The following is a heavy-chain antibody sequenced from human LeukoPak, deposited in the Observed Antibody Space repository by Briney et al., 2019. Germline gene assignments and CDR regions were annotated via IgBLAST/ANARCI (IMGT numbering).Heavy chain of an antibody. CDR3: ARDRGIAAAGKRPYYYYYGMDV. J-gene: IGHJ6*02. D-gene: IGHD6-13*01. CDR1: GYTFTSYG. CDR2: IGAYNGDT. V-gene: IGHV1-18*04. Sequence: ASVKVSCKTSGYTFTSYGFTWARQAPGQGLEWMGWIGAYNGDTKYAQKFQDRVTMTRDTSISTAYMELSRLRSDDTAVYYCARDRGIAAAGKRPYYYYYGMDVWGQGTTVTVSS.